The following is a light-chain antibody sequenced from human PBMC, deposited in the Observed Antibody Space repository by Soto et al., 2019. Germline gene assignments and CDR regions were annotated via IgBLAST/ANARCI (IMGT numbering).Light chain of an antibody. CDR2: DAS. CDR3: QQRSNWIT. CDR1: QSVSSSY. V-gene: IGKV3D-20*02. Sequence: VLSPSPGTLSLSPSERATLSCRASQSVSSSYLAWYQQKPGQAPRLLIYDASNRAAGIPARFSGSGSGTDFTLTISSLEPEDFAVYYCQQRSNWITFGQGTRLEIK. J-gene: IGKJ5*01.